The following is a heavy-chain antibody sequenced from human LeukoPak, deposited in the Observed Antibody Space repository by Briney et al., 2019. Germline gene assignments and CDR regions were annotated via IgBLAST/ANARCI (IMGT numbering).Heavy chain of an antibody. J-gene: IGHJ6*04. D-gene: IGHD2-2*01. V-gene: IGHV3-33*01. CDR2: IWYDGSNK. CDR3: AGHPRYCSSTSCLYGMGV. Sequence: GRSLRLSCAASGFTFSSYGMHWVRQAPGKGLEWVAVIWYDGSNKYYADSVKGRFTISRDNSKNTLYLQMNSLRAEDTAVYYCAGHPRYCSSTSCLYGMGVWGKGTTVTVSS. CDR1: GFTFSSYG.